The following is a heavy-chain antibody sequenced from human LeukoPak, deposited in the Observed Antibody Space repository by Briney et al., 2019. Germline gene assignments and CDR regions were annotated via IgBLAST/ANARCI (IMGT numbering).Heavy chain of an antibody. CDR1: GYSISSGYY. CDR2: IYHSGST. Sequence: SETLSLTCTVSGYSISSGYYWGWIRQPPGEGLEWIGSIYHSGSTYYNPSLKSRVTISVDTSKNQFFLKLSSVTAADTAVYYCARRLARRGYYDSSGYYRSWFDPWGQGTLVTVS. CDR3: ARRLARRGYYDSSGYYRSWFDP. J-gene: IGHJ5*02. V-gene: IGHV4-38-2*02. D-gene: IGHD3-22*01.